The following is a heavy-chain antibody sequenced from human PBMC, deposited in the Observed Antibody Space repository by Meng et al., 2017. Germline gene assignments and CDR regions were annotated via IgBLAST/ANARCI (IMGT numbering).Heavy chain of an antibody. CDR1: GYTFTGYY. J-gene: IGHJ4*02. V-gene: IGHV1-3*01. Sequence: QVQLVQSGAEVKKPGASVKVSCKASGYTFTGYYMHWVRQAPGQGLEWMGWINAGNGNTKYSQKFQGRVTITRDTSASTAYMELSSLRSEDTAVYYCARDRIVATTLGRGYYFDYWGQGTLVTVSS. D-gene: IGHD5-12*01. CDR2: INAGNGNT. CDR3: ARDRIVATTLGRGYYFDY.